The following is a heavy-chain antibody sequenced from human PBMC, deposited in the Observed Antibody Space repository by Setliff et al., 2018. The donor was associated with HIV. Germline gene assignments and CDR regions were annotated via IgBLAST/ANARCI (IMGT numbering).Heavy chain of an antibody. CDR3: ARTETLWFGESQDY. J-gene: IGHJ4*02. CDR2: INSDGNNI. Sequence: GGSLRLSCVVSGFTFTNYWMHWGRQVPGKGLTWVARINSDGNNIAYADSVEGRFTISRDNAKNTLYLQMNSLGGEDTAVYFCARTETLWFGESQDYWGQGTLVTV. V-gene: IGHV3-74*01. CDR1: GFTFTNYW. D-gene: IGHD3-10*01.